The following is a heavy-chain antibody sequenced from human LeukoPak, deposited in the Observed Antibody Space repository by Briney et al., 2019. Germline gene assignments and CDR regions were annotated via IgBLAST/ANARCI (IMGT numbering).Heavy chain of an antibody. CDR2: INPYNGNT. V-gene: IGHV1-18*01. CDR1: GYTFTSYG. D-gene: IGHD2-15*01. Sequence: ASLKVSCEASGYTFTSYGISWVRQAPGQGLEWMGWINPYNGNTFYAQKVQGRLTMTTDTSTSTAYMELKSLRSDDTAVYYCARVDKYCSGGSCSDDYWGQGTLVTVSS. CDR3: ARVDKYCSGGSCSDDY. J-gene: IGHJ4*02.